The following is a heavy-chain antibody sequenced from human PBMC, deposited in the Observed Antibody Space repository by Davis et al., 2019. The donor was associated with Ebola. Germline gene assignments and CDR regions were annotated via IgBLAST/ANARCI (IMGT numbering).Heavy chain of an antibody. Sequence: GESLKISCAASGFTFRSYWMHWVRQAPGKGLVWVSRINSDGRNTNYADSVKGRFTISRDNAKNTLYLQVSSLRAEDTAVYFCSTGYSNSWYSFDYWGQGTLVTVSS. D-gene: IGHD6-13*01. CDR2: INSDGRNT. CDR1: GFTFRSYW. J-gene: IGHJ4*02. CDR3: STGYSNSWYSFDY. V-gene: IGHV3-74*01.